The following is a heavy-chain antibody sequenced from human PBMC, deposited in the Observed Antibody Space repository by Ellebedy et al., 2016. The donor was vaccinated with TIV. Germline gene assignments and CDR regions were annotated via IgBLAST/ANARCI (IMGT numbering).Heavy chain of an antibody. V-gene: IGHV1-2*02. CDR2: IDPDRGGT. CDR1: GYSFTTYY. CDR3: ARGVSGFFDS. Sequence: AASVKVSCKASGYSFTTYYILWVRQAPGQGLEWMGWIDPDRGGTRSAQNFQGRVTMTRDTSITTAYMELSRLRSDDTAVYYCARGVSGFFDSWGQGTLVTVSS. D-gene: IGHD6-19*01. J-gene: IGHJ4*02.